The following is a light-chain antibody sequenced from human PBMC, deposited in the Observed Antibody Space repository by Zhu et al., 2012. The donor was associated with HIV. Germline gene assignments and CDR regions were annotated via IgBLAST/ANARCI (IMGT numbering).Light chain of an antibody. Sequence: GDRVTITCRASQGISNHLAWYHQKPGKAPKLLIYGASVCKVGSHQDSAAVGSGTEFTLTISSLQPEDFATYFCQHLTLYPTFGEGPRWRSN. CDR3: QHLTLYPT. V-gene: IGKV1-9*01. CDR2: GAS. J-gene: IGKJ4*01. CDR1: QGISNH.